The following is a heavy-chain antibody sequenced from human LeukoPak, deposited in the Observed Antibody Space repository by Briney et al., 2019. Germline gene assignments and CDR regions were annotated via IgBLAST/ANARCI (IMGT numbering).Heavy chain of an antibody. J-gene: IGHJ3*02. CDR2: IYYSGST. D-gene: IGHD3-22*01. CDR3: ARGDDSSGPDAFDI. CDR1: GGSISSGGYY. Sequence: SQTLSLTCTVSGGSISSGGYYWSWIRQHPGKGLEWIGYIYYSGSTYYNPSLKSRVTISVDTSKNQFSLKLSSVTAADTAVYYRARGDDSSGPDAFDIWGQGTMVTVSS. V-gene: IGHV4-31*03.